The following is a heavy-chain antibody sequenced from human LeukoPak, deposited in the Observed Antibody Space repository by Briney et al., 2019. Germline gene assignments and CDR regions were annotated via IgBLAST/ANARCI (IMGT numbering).Heavy chain of an antibody. CDR2: IYSSRNT. CDR3: ARTGAGNYRGWFDP. Sequence: SETLSLTCTVSGGSISSYYWNWIRQPPGKGLEWIGYIYSSRNTNYDPSLKSRVTISVDTSKKQFSLKLSSVTAADTAVYYCARTGAGNYRGWFDPWGEGSLVTVSS. CDR1: GGSISSYY. J-gene: IGHJ5*02. D-gene: IGHD3-10*01. V-gene: IGHV4-59*01.